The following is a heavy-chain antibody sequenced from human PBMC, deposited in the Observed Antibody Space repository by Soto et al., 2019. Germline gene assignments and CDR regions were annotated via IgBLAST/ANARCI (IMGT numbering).Heavy chain of an antibody. Sequence: QVQLQESGPGLVKPSETLSLTCTVSGGSIRSYYWSWIRQPPGKGLEWIGYIYYSGSTNYNPSLKCRVTIVVETSKNQFSLKLSSVTAADTAVYYCARVSINWYPDYWGQGTLVTVSS. V-gene: IGHV4-59*08. CDR1: GGSIRSYY. J-gene: IGHJ4*02. CDR2: IYYSGST. CDR3: ARVSINWYPDY. D-gene: IGHD6-13*01.